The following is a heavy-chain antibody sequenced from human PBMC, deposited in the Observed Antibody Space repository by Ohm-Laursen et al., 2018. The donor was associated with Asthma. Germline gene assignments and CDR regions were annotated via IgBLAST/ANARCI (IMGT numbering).Heavy chain of an antibody. D-gene: IGHD2-8*01. Sequence: SLRLSCTASGFTFSIYALNWVRQAPGKGLEWVSYISKSTRTIKYADSVKGRFTISRDNAKNSLYLQMNSLRAEDTAVYYCARDKPENEVNGYYYGMDVWGQGTTVTVSS. CDR2: ISKSTRTI. CDR3: ARDKPENEVNGYYYGMDV. J-gene: IGHJ6*02. V-gene: IGHV3-48*01. CDR1: GFTFSIYA.